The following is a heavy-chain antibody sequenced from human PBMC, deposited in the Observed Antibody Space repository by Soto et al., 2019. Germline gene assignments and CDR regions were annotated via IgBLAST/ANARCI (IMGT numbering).Heavy chain of an antibody. CDR3: ARHLSTTIAPLPFDY. CDR1: GGSISSGGYS. V-gene: IGHV4-30-2*01. CDR2: IYHSGST. D-gene: IGHD1-1*01. Sequence: TSETLSLTCAVSGGSISSGGYSWSWIRQPPGKGLEWIGYIYHSGSTYYNPSLKSRVTISVDTSKNQFSLKLSSVTAADTAVYYCARHLSTTIAPLPFDYWGQETLITVSS. J-gene: IGHJ4*02.